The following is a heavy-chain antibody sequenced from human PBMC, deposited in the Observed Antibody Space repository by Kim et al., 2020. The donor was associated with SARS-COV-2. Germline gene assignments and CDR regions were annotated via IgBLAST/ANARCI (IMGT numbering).Heavy chain of an antibody. D-gene: IGHD3-3*01. Sequence: QKFQGRVTMTRDTSISTAYMELSRLRSDDTAVYYCARVIFGGDYYYYMDVWGKGTTVTVSS. V-gene: IGHV1-2*02. CDR3: ARVIFGGDYYYYMDV. J-gene: IGHJ6*03.